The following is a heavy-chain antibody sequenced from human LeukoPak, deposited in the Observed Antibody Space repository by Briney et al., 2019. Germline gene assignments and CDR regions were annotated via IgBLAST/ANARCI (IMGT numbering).Heavy chain of an antibody. J-gene: IGHJ4*02. D-gene: IGHD3-22*01. CDR1: GFTFSSYA. CDR2: INSDGSST. CDR3: ARALAYYYDSSGYYYVGY. Sequence: GGSLRLSCAASGFTFSSYAMSWVRQAPGKGLVWVSRINSDGSSTSYADSVKGRFTISRDNAKNTLYLQMNSLRAEDTAVYYCARALAYYYDSSGYYYVGYWGQGTLVTVSS. V-gene: IGHV3-74*01.